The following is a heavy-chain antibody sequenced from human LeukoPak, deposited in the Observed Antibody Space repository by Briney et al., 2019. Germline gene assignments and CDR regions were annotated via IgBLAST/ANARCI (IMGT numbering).Heavy chain of an antibody. D-gene: IGHD6-13*01. Sequence: SETLSLTCAVYGGSFSGYYWSWIRQPPGKGLEWIGKINHSGSTNYNPSLKSRVTISVDTSKNQFSLKLSSVTAADTAVYYCARGLIAAAGIGYWGQGTLVTVSS. CDR3: ARGLIAAAGIGY. CDR1: GGSFSGYY. CDR2: INHSGST. J-gene: IGHJ4*02. V-gene: IGHV4-34*01.